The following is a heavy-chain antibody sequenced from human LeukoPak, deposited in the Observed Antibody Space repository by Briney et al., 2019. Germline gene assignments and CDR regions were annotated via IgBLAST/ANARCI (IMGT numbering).Heavy chain of an antibody. V-gene: IGHV4-59*08. J-gene: IGHJ5*02. CDR3: ARGGPNWFDP. Sequence: SETLSLTCTVSGGSISSYYWSWIRQPPGKGLEWIGYIYYSGSTNYNPSLESRVTISVDTSKNQFSLKLSSVAAADTAVYYCARGGPNWFDPWGQGTLVTVSS. CDR2: IYYSGST. CDR1: GGSISSYY.